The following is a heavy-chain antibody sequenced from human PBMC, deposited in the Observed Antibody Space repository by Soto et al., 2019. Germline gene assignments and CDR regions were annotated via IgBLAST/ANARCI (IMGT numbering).Heavy chain of an antibody. J-gene: IGHJ4*02. Sequence: PGGSLRLSCAASGFTFSSYSMNWVRQAPGKGLEWVSSISSSSSYIYYADSVKGRFTISRDNAKNSLYLQMNSLRAEDTAVYYCARSYSYGLTPLDYWGQGTLVTVSS. V-gene: IGHV3-21*01. CDR1: GFTFSSYS. D-gene: IGHD5-18*01. CDR2: ISSSSSYI. CDR3: ARSYSYGLTPLDY.